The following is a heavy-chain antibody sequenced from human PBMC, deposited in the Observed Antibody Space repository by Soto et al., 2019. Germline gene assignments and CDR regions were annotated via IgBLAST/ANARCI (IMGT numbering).Heavy chain of an antibody. V-gene: IGHV4-30-4*01. CDR1: GDSVTSDDYY. CDR3: ARVRSYGMDV. D-gene: IGHD3-10*01. Sequence: SETLSLTCTVSGDSVTSDDYYWTWVRQPPGKGLEWIGYIYHNGRPYYTSSLQSRLTMSLDTSKNAFSLRLKSLTVADTAVYYCARVRSYGMDVWGQGTTVTVSS. J-gene: IGHJ6*02. CDR2: IYHNGRP.